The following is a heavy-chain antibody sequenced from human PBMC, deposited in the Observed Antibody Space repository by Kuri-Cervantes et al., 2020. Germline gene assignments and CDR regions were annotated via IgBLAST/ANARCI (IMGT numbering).Heavy chain of an antibody. CDR3: SAGDWFDP. V-gene: IGHV3-15*01. Sequence: LSLTCAASGFTFSNAWMSWVRQAPGKGLEWVGRIKSKTDGGTTDYAAPVKGRFTISRDDSKNTLYLQMNSLKTEDTAVHYCSAGDWFDPWGQGTLVTVSS. CDR2: IKSKTDGGTT. CDR1: GFTFSNAW. J-gene: IGHJ5*02.